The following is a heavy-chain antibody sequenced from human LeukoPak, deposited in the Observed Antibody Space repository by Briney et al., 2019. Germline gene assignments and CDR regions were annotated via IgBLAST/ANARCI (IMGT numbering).Heavy chain of an antibody. CDR2: IGSKGGTT. V-gene: IGHV3-64*01. Sequence: GGSLRLSCAAAGFSFGTYGMHWVRQAPGKGLEYVSAIGSKGGTTYYANSVKGRFTISRDNSKNTLYLEMGSVRAEDTAVYYCATDRPHPRNEPTNFDYWGQGTLVTVSS. J-gene: IGHJ4*02. CDR3: ATDRPHPRNEPTNFDY. D-gene: IGHD1-1*01. CDR1: GFSFGTYG.